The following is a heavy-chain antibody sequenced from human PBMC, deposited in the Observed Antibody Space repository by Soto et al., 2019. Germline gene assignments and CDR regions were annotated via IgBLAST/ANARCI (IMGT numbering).Heavy chain of an antibody. CDR1: GYTFTSYD. CDR2: MNPNSGNT. V-gene: IGHV1-8*01. J-gene: IGHJ5*02. Sequence: ASVKVSCKASGYTFTSYDINWVRQATGQGLEWMGWMNPNSGNTGCAQKFQGRVTMTRNTSISTAYMELSSLRSEDTAVYYCAREGGGVGAVNWFDPWGQGTLVTVPS. D-gene: IGHD1-26*01. CDR3: AREGGGVGAVNWFDP.